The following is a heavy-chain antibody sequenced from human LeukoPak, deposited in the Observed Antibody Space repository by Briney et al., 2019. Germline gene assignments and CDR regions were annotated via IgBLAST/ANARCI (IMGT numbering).Heavy chain of an antibody. Sequence: SETLSLTCTVSGGSISSSSYYWRWIRQPAGKGLEWIGRIYTSGSTNYNPSLKSRVTMSVDTSKNQFSLKLSSVTAADTAVYYCARAVGSGSFQTYYYYMDVWGKGTTVTISS. CDR3: ARAVGSGSFQTYYYYMDV. V-gene: IGHV4-61*02. CDR2: IYTSGST. D-gene: IGHD3-10*01. CDR1: GGSISSSSYY. J-gene: IGHJ6*03.